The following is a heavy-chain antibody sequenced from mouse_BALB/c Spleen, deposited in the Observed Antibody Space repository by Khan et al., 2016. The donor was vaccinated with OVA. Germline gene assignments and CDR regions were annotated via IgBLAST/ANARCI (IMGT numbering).Heavy chain of an antibody. CDR3: VRFPGGY. J-gene: IGHJ2*01. CDR1: GYTFKDYV. Sequence: QIQLVQSGPELKKPGETVKISCKAFGYTFKDYVMNWVKQSPGEGLKWMGWMNTYTGESTYADDFEGRFAFSLETSANTAYLQISSLKDEDAATYFCVRFPGGYWGQGTALTVSS. CDR2: MNTYTGES. V-gene: IGHV9-3-1*01.